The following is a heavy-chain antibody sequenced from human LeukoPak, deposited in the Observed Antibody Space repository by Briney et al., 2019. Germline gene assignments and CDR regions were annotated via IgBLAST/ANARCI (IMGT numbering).Heavy chain of an antibody. J-gene: IGHJ5*02. V-gene: IGHV3-30*04. CDR1: GFTFSSYP. Sequence: GGSLRLSCAASGFTFSSYPMHWVRQAQGKGLEWVAVISYDGSNKYYADSVKGRFTISRDNSKNTLYLQMNSLRAEDTAVYYCARAPHCSGGSCRNWFDPWGQGTLVTVSS. D-gene: IGHD2-15*01. CDR2: ISYDGSNK. CDR3: ARAPHCSGGSCRNWFDP.